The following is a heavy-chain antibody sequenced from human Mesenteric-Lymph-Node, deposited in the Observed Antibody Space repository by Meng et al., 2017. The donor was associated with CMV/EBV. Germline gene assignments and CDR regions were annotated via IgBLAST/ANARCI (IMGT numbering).Heavy chain of an antibody. CDR2: INWNGGST. V-gene: IGHV3-20*04. D-gene: IGHD6-13*01. Sequence: GGSLRLSCAASGFIFDDHGMSRVRQAPGKGLEWVSGINWNGGSTGCADSVKGRFTISRDNAKNSLYLQMNSLRAEDTAVYYCARDRLPGYREDQNWFDPWGQGTLVTVSS. J-gene: IGHJ5*02. CDR1: GFIFDDHG. CDR3: ARDRLPGYREDQNWFDP.